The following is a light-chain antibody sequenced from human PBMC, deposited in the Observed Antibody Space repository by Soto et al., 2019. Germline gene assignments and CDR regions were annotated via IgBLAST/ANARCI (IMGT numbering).Light chain of an antibody. Sequence: ITYTRNSSDVGAYNYVSWYQQLPGKAPKLIIYEVSKRPSGVPDRFSGSKSGNTASLTVSGLQAEDEADYHCSSYAGSNNHYVFGTGTKVTVL. CDR1: SSDVGAYNY. CDR2: EVS. CDR3: SSYAGSNNHYV. V-gene: IGLV2-8*01. J-gene: IGLJ1*01.